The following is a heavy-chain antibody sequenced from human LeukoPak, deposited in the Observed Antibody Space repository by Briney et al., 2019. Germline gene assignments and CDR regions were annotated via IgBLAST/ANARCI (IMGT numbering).Heavy chain of an antibody. CDR2: IYDSGNT. CDR3: ARSFGHRVFAY. D-gene: IGHD3-16*01. V-gene: IGHV4-59*01. CDR1: GGSISSFY. Sequence: SETLSLTCTISGGSISSFYWSWIRQSPGKGLEWIGCIYDSGNTNYNPSLKSRVTISVDMSKNQFSLTLSSVTAADTALYSCARSFGHRVFAYWGLGPVVTVSS. J-gene: IGHJ4*02.